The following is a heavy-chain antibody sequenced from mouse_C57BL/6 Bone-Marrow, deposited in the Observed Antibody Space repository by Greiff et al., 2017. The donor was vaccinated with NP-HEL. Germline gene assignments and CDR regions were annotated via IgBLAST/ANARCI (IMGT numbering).Heavy chain of an antibody. J-gene: IGHJ4*01. CDR1: GYTFTDYY. Sequence: VQLQQSGAELVRPGASVKLSCKASGYTFTDYYINWVKQRPGQGLEWIARIYPGSGNTYYNEKFKGKATLTAEKSSSTAYMQLSSLTSEDSAVYFCARSYGNYAMDYWGQGTSVTVSS. D-gene: IGHD2-1*01. CDR2: IYPGSGNT. CDR3: ARSYGNYAMDY. V-gene: IGHV1-76*01.